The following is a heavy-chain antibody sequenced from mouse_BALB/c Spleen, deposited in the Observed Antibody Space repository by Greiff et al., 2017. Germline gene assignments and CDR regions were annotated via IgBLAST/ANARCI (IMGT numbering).Heavy chain of an antibody. CDR3: ARGGDDYDYFDY. J-gene: IGHJ2*01. CDR1: GFTFSSFG. Sequence: EVKLMESGGGLVQPGGSRKLSCAASGFTFSSFGMHWVRQAPEKGLEWVAYISSGSSTIYYADTVKGRFTISRDNPKNTLFLQMTSLRSEDTAMYYCARGGDDYDYFDYWGQGTTLTVSS. D-gene: IGHD2-4*01. CDR2: ISSGSSTI. V-gene: IGHV5-17*02.